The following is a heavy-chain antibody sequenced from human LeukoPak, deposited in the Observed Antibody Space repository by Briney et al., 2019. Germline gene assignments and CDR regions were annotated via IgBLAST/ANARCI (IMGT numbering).Heavy chain of an antibody. V-gene: IGHV3-7*01. CDR3: ARTYSWSLSRFDY. Sequence: GGSLRLSCAASGFTFSSYWMGWVRQAPGKGLEWVANIKEDGSEMYYVDSVKGRFTISRDNAKNSLYLQMNSLRAEDTAVYYCARTYSWSLSRFDYWGQGTLVTVSS. D-gene: IGHD3-16*02. J-gene: IGHJ4*02. CDR1: GFTFSSYW. CDR2: IKEDGSEM.